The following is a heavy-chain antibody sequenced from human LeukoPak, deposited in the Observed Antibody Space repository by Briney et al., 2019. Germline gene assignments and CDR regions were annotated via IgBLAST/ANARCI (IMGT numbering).Heavy chain of an antibody. CDR3: AKLLAVTNSYYFNY. Sequence: GGSLRLSCAASGFTFSNAWMSWVRQAPGKGLEWVSTISGSGSGGSTYYADSVKGRFTISRDNSKDTLYLQMNSLRAEDTAVYYCAKLLAVTNSYYFNYWGQGTLVTVSS. D-gene: IGHD6-19*01. V-gene: IGHV3-23*01. CDR1: GFTFSNAW. J-gene: IGHJ4*02. CDR2: ISGSGSGGST.